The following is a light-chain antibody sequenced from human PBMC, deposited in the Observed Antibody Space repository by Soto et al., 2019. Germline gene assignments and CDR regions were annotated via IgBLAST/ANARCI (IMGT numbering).Light chain of an antibody. J-gene: IGLJ1*01. CDR2: DVS. Sequence: QSALTQPASVSGSPGQSITISCTGTSSDVGGYNYVSRYQQHPGKAPKLIIYDVSNRPSGVSNRFSGSKSGNTASLTISGLQAEDETDYYCSSYTSSHTYVFGTGTKLTVL. V-gene: IGLV2-14*03. CDR1: SSDVGGYNY. CDR3: SSYTSSHTYV.